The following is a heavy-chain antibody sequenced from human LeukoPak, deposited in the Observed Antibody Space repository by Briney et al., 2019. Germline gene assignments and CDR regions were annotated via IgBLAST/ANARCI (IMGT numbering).Heavy chain of an antibody. CDR3: ARQRGYNYGYNDY. J-gene: IGHJ4*02. CDR1: GFTFSNYW. V-gene: IGHV3-7*01. CDR2: IKKDGSDK. D-gene: IGHD5-18*01. Sequence: GGSLRLSCAASGFTFSNYWMSWVRQAPGKGLEWVANIKKDGSDKYYVDSVKGRFTFSRDNAKNSLHLHMNSLRAEDTAVYYCARQRGYNYGYNDYWGQGTLVTVSS.